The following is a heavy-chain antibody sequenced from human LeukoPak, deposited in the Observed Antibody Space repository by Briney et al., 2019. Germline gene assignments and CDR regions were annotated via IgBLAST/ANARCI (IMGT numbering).Heavy chain of an antibody. CDR2: IYTSGST. D-gene: IGHD2-21*01. J-gene: IGHJ4*02. CDR3: AREWRGIL. Sequence: PSETLSLTCTVSGGSISSGDYYWSWIRQPAGKGLEWIGRIYTSGSTNYNPSLKSRVTISVDTSKNQFSLKLSSVTAADTAVYYCAREWRGILWGKGTLVTVSS. CDR1: GGSISSGDYY. V-gene: IGHV4-61*02.